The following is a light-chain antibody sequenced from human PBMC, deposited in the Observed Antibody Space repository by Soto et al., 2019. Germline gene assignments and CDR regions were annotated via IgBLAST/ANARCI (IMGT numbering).Light chain of an antibody. J-gene: IGKJ1*01. CDR2: DAS. CDR3: KQYNSYWT. V-gene: IGKV1-5*01. CDR1: QSISSW. Sequence: DIQMTQSPSTLSASVGDRVTITCRASQSISSWLAWYQQKPGKAPKLLIYDASSLESGVPSRFSGSGSGTEFTLNISSLQPDDFATYYCKQYNSYWTFGQGTKVEIK.